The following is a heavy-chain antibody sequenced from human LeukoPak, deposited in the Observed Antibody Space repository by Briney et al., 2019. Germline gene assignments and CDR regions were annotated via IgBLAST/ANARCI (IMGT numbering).Heavy chain of an antibody. Sequence: SETLSLTCTVSGGSISSYYWSWIRQPAGKGLEWIGRIYTSGSTNYNPSLKSRVTMSVDTSKNLFSLKLSFVTAADTAVYYCARDSYGSGSYYKRHYYYYGMDVWGQGTTVTVSS. J-gene: IGHJ6*02. D-gene: IGHD3-10*01. CDR3: ARDSYGSGSYYKRHYYYYGMDV. V-gene: IGHV4-4*07. CDR2: IYTSGST. CDR1: GGSISSYY.